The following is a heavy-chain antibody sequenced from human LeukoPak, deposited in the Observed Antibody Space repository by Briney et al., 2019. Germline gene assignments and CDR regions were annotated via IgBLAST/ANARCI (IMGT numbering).Heavy chain of an antibody. Sequence: GASVKLSCTASGYTFTSYDINWVRQATGQGLEWMGWMNPNSGNTGYAQKFQGRVTMTRNTSISTAYMELSSLRSEDTAVYYCARGDDSSGYYFNWGQGTLVTVSS. J-gene: IGHJ4*02. D-gene: IGHD3-22*01. CDR2: MNPNSGNT. CDR3: ARGDDSSGYYFN. CDR1: GYTFTSYD. V-gene: IGHV1-8*01.